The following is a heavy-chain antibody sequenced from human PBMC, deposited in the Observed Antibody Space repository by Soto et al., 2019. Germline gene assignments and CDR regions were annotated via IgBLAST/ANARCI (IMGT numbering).Heavy chain of an antibody. CDR3: ARFLGGSGAGTNLMDV. J-gene: IGHJ6*02. V-gene: IGHV4-59*01. CDR2: IYYSGST. CDR1: GGSISSYY. D-gene: IGHD6-19*01. Sequence: SETLSLTCTVSGGSISSYYWSWIRQPPGKGLEWIGYIYYSGSTNYNPSLKSRVTISVDTSKNQFSLKLSSVTAADTAVYSCARFLGGSGAGTNLMDVLGQGTTVTGSS.